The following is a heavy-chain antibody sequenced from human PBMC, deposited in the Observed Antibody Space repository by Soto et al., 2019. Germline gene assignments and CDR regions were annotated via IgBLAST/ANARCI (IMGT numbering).Heavy chain of an antibody. CDR2: IYWDDDK. CDR3: ADKGYDILTGWRRSDAFNL. CDR1: GFSLSTSGVG. Sequence: QITLKESGPTLVKPTQTLTLTCTFSGFSLSTSGVGVGWIRQPPGKALEWLALIYWDDDKRYSPSLKSRLTIHKDTSKNQVVLTMTNMDPVDTARYYGADKGYDILTGWRRSDAFNLWGQGTMVTVSS. D-gene: IGHD3-9*01. J-gene: IGHJ3*01. V-gene: IGHV2-5*02.